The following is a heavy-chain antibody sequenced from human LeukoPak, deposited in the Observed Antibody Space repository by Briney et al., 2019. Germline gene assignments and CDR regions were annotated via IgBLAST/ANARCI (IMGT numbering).Heavy chain of an antibody. CDR1: GFTFSDYY. J-gene: IGHJ5*02. V-gene: IGHV3-11*04. Sequence: PGGSLRLSCAASGFTFSDYYMSWIRQAPGKGLEWVSYISSSGSTICYADSVKGRFTISRDNAKNSLYLQMNSLRAEDTAVYYCARLSDGDYEDGWFDPWGQGTLVTVSS. D-gene: IGHD4-17*01. CDR2: ISSSGSTI. CDR3: ARLSDGDYEDGWFDP.